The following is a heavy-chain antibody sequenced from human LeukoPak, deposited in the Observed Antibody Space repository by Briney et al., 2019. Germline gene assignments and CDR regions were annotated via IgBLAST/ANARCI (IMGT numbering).Heavy chain of an antibody. CDR1: GFTFRNYG. Sequence: GGSLRLSCAASGFTFRNYGMHWVRQAPGKGLEWVAVIWYDGSNKYYADSVKGRFTISRDNFKNKLYLQMNSLRAEDKAVYYCASGYYDRGGVFGDWGQGALVTVSS. CDR2: IWYDGSNK. V-gene: IGHV3-33*01. D-gene: IGHD3-22*01. CDR3: ASGYYDRGGVFGD. J-gene: IGHJ4*02.